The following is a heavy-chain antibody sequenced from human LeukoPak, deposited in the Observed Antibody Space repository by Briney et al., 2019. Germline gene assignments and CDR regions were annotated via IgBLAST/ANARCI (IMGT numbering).Heavy chain of an antibody. Sequence: ASVKVSCKASGYTFTSYYMHWVRQAPGQGLEWMGWINPISGGTNYAQKFQGRVTVTRDTSISTAYMELSRLRSDDTAVYYCARSLGPNYYYYMDVWGKGTTVTVSS. CDR3: ARSLGPNYYYYMDV. CDR2: INPISGGT. D-gene: IGHD3-10*01. V-gene: IGHV1-2*02. CDR1: GYTFTSYY. J-gene: IGHJ6*03.